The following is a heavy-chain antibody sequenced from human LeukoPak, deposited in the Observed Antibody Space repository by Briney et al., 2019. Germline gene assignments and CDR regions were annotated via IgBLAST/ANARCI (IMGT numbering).Heavy chain of an antibody. CDR3: ARHGESGYSGYIDY. J-gene: IGHJ4*02. CDR2: ISHSGST. Sequence: PSETLSLTCAVSGYSISSGYYWGRIRQPPGKGLEWIGSISHSGSTYYNPSLKSRVTISVDMSKNQFSLKLSSVTAADTAVYYCARHGESGYSGYIDYWGQGTLVTVSS. CDR1: GYSISSGYY. D-gene: IGHD5-12*01. V-gene: IGHV4-38-2*01.